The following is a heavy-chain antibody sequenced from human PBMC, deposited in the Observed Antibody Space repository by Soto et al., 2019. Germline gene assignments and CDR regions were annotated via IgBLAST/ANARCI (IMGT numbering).Heavy chain of an antibody. J-gene: IGHJ4*02. V-gene: IGHV4-39*01. Sequence: SETLALTCTVSGGSISSSSYYWGWIRQPPGKGLEWIGSIYYSGSTYYNPSLKSRVTISVDTSKNQFSLKLSSVTAADTAVYYCARTMTTVTTAHFDYWGQGTLVTVS. CDR1: GGSISSSSYY. D-gene: IGHD4-17*01. CDR3: ARTMTTVTTAHFDY. CDR2: IYYSGST.